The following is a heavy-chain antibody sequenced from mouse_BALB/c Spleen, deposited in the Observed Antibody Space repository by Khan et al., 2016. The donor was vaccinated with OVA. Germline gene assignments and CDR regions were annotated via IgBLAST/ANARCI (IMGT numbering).Heavy chain of an antibody. J-gene: IGHJ2*01. CDR3: ARLEDI. D-gene: IGHD1-3*01. CDR1: GFSLTSYG. CDR2: IWAGGST. V-gene: IGHV2-9*02. Sequence: VQLQESGPGLVAPSQSLSITCTVSGFSLTSYGVHWVRQPPGKGLEWLGVIWAGGSTNYNSALMSRLSISKANSKSQVFLKMTSQQTDDTAMYYCARLEDIWGQGTTLTVSS.